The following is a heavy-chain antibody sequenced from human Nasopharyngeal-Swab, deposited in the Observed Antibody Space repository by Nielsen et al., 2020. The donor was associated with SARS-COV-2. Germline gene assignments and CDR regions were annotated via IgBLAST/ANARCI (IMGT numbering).Heavy chain of an antibody. Sequence: GESLKISCAASGFTFSSYGMHWVRQAPGKGLEWVAVIWYDGSNKYYADSVKGRFTISRDNSKNTLYLQMNSLRVEDTAVYYCARDIGVGATPQDYWGQGTLVTVSS. CDR3: ARDIGVGATPQDY. CDR1: GFTFSSYG. D-gene: IGHD1-26*01. J-gene: IGHJ4*02. CDR2: IWYDGSNK. V-gene: IGHV3-33*01.